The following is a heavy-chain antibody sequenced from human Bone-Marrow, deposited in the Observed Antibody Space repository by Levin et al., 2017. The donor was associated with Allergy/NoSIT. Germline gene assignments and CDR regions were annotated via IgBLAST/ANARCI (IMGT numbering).Heavy chain of an antibody. Sequence: LRLSCTVSGGSIRSGGYYWSWIRQHPGKGLEWIGYIYDSGSTSYNPSLENRVAISVDTSKNQFYLKLTSLTAADTAVYYCARIPDTTSEFDYWGQGTLVTVSS. V-gene: IGHV4-31*03. CDR1: GGSIRSGGYY. CDR3: ARIPDTTSEFDY. D-gene: IGHD5-18*01. J-gene: IGHJ4*02. CDR2: IYDSGST.